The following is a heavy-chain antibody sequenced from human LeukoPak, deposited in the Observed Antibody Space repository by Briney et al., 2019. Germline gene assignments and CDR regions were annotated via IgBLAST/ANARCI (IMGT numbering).Heavy chain of an antibody. CDR1: GFSFDDHA. D-gene: IGHD4-17*01. CDR3: AKEWGVDYGLRY. V-gene: IGHV3-23*01. Sequence: PSGGSLRLSCAASGFSFDDHAMHWVRQAPGKGLEWVWVISGSGGSTYYADSEKGRFTISRDNSKNTLYLQVNSLRADDTAVYYCAKEWGVDYGLRYWGQGTLVTVSS. CDR2: ISGSGGST. J-gene: IGHJ4*02.